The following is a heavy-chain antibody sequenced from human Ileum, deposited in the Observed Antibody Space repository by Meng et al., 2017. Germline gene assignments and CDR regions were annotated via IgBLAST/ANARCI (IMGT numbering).Heavy chain of an antibody. D-gene: IGHD3-10*01. J-gene: IGHJ4*02. CDR2: LHGGGSGP. CDR3: VRDNYGPDY. CDR1: GFIFNNYQ. V-gene: IGHV3-74*01. Sequence: VQLVESGGGLVQPGGSLRLSCAASGFIFNNYQMHWLRQAPGEGLVWVSRLHGGGSGPIYADSVKGRFTISRDNAKNTLDLQMDSLRLDDTAVYYCVRDNYGPDYWGQGTLVTVSS.